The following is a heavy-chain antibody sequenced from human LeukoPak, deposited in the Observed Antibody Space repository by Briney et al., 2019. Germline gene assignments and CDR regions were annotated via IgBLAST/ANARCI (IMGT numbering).Heavy chain of an antibody. CDR3: TRGDPDF. CDR1: GFTFNDYW. Sequence: TGGSPRLSCTASGFTFNDYWMQWVRKAPGKGLEWVANINYDGSAKYYVDSVKGRFTISRDNAKRSLYLQMNSLRVDDTAVYFCTRGDPDFWGQGTLVTASS. CDR2: INYDGSAK. D-gene: IGHD3-3*01. J-gene: IGHJ4*02. V-gene: IGHV3-7*01.